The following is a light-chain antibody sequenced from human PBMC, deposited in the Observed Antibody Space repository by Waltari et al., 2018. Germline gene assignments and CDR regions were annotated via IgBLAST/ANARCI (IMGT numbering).Light chain of an antibody. CDR2: AAS. V-gene: IGKV1-39*01. CDR3: QQSYSIPIT. CDR1: QSISSY. Sequence: DIQMTKSPSSLSASVGDRVTITCRASQSISSYLNWYQQKPGKAPKVLIHAASSSQSGVPSRFSGSGSGTDFTLTISSLQPEDFATYYCQQSYSIPITFGQGTRLEIK. J-gene: IGKJ5*01.